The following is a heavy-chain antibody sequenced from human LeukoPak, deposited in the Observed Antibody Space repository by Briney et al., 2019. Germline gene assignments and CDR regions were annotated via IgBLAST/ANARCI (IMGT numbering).Heavy chain of an antibody. Sequence: GASVKVSCKASGYTFTGYYMHWVRQAPGQGLEWMGWINPNSGGTNYAQKFQGRVTMTRDTSISTAYMELSRLRSDDTAVYYCARTTYYDNSEGFDYWGQGTLVTVSS. J-gene: IGHJ4*02. CDR1: GYTFTGYY. CDR2: INPNSGGT. CDR3: ARTTYYDNSEGFDY. D-gene: IGHD3-22*01. V-gene: IGHV1-2*02.